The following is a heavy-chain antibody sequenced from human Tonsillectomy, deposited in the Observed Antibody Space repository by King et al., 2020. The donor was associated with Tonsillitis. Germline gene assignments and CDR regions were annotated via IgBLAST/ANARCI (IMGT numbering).Heavy chain of an antibody. CDR1: GFTFSSYA. CDR2: IIGSGGRT. V-gene: IGHV3-23*04. J-gene: IGHJ6*02. D-gene: IGHD3-16*01. Sequence: VQLVESGGGLVQPGGSLRLSCAASGFTFSSYAMTWVRQAPGKGLEWVSAIIGSGGRTYYADSVKGRFTISRDNSKNTLYLQMNSLRAEDTAVYYCAKENPAPLEEWLGPHYYYGMDDWGQGTTVTVSS. CDR3: AKENPAPLEEWLGPHYYYGMDD.